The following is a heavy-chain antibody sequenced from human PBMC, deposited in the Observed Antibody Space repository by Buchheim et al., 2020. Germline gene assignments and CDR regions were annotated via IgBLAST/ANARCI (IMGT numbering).Heavy chain of an antibody. CDR3: ARATYGSSGYYSEIDAFDI. V-gene: IGHV3-30-3*01. CDR2: ISYDGSNK. Sequence: QVQLVESGGGVVQPGRSLRLSCAASGFTFSSYAMHWVRQAPGKGLEWVAVISYDGSNKYYADSVKGRFTISRDNSKNTLYLQMNSLRAEDTAVYYCARATYGSSGYYSEIDAFDIWGQGT. J-gene: IGHJ3*02. CDR1: GFTFSSYA. D-gene: IGHD3-22*01.